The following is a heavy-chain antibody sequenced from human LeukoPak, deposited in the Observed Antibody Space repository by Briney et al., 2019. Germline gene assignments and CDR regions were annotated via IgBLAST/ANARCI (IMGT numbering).Heavy chain of an antibody. V-gene: IGHV4-39*01. CDR2: IYYSGST. CDR1: GGSISSYY. CDR3: ASTKDKTLWFGELLGHYYGMDV. Sequence: SETLSLTCTVSGGSISSYYWGWIRQPPGKGLESIGSIYYSGSTYYNPSLKSRVTISVDTSKNQFSLKLSSVTAADTAVYYCASTKDKTLWFGELLGHYYGMDVWGQGTTVTVSS. D-gene: IGHD3-10*01. J-gene: IGHJ6*02.